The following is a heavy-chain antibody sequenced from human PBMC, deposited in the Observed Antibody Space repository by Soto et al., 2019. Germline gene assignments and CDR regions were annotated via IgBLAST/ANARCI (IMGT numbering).Heavy chain of an antibody. CDR1: GGTFSSYT. CDR3: ARAYCSSTSCYHMDV. Sequence: ASVKVSCKASGGTFSSYTISWVRQAPGQGLEWMGRIIPILGIANYAQKFQGRVTITADKSTSTAYMELSSLRSEDTAVYYCARAYCSSTSCYHMDVWGQGTTVTVS. D-gene: IGHD2-2*01. CDR2: IIPILGIA. V-gene: IGHV1-69*02. J-gene: IGHJ6*02.